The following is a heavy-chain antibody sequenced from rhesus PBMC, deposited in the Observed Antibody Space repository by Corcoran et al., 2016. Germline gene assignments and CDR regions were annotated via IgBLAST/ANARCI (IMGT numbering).Heavy chain of an antibody. CDR2: IRIDGPT. D-gene: IGHD3-3*01. J-gene: IGHJ5-1*01. CDR1: GGSVSGYW. V-gene: IGHV4-165*01. Sequence: QVQLQQWGEGLVKPSETLSLTCAVFGGSVSGYWWGWIRQPPVKGLEWIGHIRIDGPTNYSPSLKSRVTISIDTSKNQLSLKLNSVTAADTAVYYCARQEDRTRTLSAFDVWGPGVLVTVSS. CDR3: ARQEDRTRTLSAFDV.